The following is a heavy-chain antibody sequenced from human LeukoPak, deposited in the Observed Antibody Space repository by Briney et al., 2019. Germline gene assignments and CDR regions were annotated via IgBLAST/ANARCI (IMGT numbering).Heavy chain of an antibody. V-gene: IGHV4-4*07. J-gene: IGHJ4*02. D-gene: IGHD6-19*01. CDR2: IHTSGST. Sequence: SETLSLTCTVSGGSISSHYWNWIRQPVGKGLEWIGRIHTSGSTNYNPSLKSRITMSVDTSKNQFSLKLSSVTAADTAVYYCARGKVVAGTPGQNSWNYWGQGTLVTVSS. CDR3: ARGKVVAGTPGQNSWNY. CDR1: GGSISSHY.